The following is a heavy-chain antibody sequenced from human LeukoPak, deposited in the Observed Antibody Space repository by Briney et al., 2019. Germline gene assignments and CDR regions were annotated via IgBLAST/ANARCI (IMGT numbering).Heavy chain of an antibody. D-gene: IGHD3-22*01. Sequence: EASVKVSCKVSGYTLTEFSMHWVRQAPGKGLEWMGGFDPEDGETIYAQELQGRVTMTKDTSTGTAYMELSSLRSEDTAVYYCATWYYYDSSDYYLADYWGQGTLVTVSS. CDR3: ATWYYYDSSDYYLADY. CDR2: FDPEDGET. V-gene: IGHV1-24*01. J-gene: IGHJ4*02. CDR1: GYTLTEFS.